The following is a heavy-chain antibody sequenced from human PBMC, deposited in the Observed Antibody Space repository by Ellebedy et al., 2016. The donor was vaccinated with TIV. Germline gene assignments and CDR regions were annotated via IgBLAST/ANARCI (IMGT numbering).Heavy chain of an antibody. V-gene: IGHV4-39*01. Sequence: SETLSLTCTVSGGSISSSSYYWGWIRQPPGKGLEWIGSIYYSGSTYYNPSLRSRVTISVDTSKNQFSLKLSSVTAADTAVYYCASRSPGGGGSRQGAFDIWGQGTMVTVSS. CDR1: GGSISSSSYY. CDR2: IYYSGST. D-gene: IGHD2-15*01. J-gene: IGHJ3*02. CDR3: ASRSPGGGGSRQGAFDI.